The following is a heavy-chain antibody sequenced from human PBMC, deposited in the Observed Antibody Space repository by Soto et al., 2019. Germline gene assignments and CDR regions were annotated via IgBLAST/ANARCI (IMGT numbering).Heavy chain of an antibody. CDR2: ISSSSSYI. Sequence: GGSLRLSCAASGFTFSSYSMNWVRQAPGKGLEWVSSISSSSSYIYYADSVKGRFTISRDNAKNSLYLQMNSLRAEDTAVYYCARAEWELLGTHDAFDIWGQGTMVTVSS. D-gene: IGHD1-26*01. V-gene: IGHV3-21*01. CDR1: GFTFSSYS. CDR3: ARAEWELLGTHDAFDI. J-gene: IGHJ3*02.